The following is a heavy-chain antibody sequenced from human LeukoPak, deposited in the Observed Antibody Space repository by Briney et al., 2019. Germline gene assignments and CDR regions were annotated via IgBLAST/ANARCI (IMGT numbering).Heavy chain of an antibody. D-gene: IGHD2-15*01. CDR3: ARSPGLGYSGGSCHFDY. CDR1: GGSIGTYY. J-gene: IGHJ4*02. V-gene: IGHV4-59*08. CDR2: IYHTGTT. Sequence: SETLSLTCSVSGGSIGTYYWSWIRQPPGKGLEYLGYIYHTGTTSYNPSLKSRVTISVDTSKNQFSLGLSSVTAADTALYYCARSPGLGYSGGSCHFDYWGQGILVTVSS.